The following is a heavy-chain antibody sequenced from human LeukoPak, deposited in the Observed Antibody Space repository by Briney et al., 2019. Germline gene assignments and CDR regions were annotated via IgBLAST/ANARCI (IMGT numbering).Heavy chain of an antibody. Sequence: GGSLRLSCAASGFTFSSYWMHWVRQAPGKGLVWVSRINSDGSSTSYADSVKGRFTISRENAKNTLYLQMNSLRAEDTAVYYCARSMVRGVIDYWGQGTLVTVSS. CDR2: INSDGSST. V-gene: IGHV3-74*01. J-gene: IGHJ4*02. CDR1: GFTFSSYW. D-gene: IGHD3-10*01. CDR3: ARSMVRGVIDY.